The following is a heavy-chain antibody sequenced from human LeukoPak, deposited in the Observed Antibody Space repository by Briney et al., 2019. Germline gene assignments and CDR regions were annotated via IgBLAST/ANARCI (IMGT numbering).Heavy chain of an antibody. V-gene: IGHV1-46*01. Sequence: SXXVSCKASGYTFTSYYMHWVRQAPGQGLEWMGIINPRGGSTSYAQKFQGRVTMTRDTSTSTVYMELSSLRSEGTAVYYCAEAQWLVKEYNWFDPWGQGTLVTVSS. J-gene: IGHJ5*02. CDR2: INPRGGST. D-gene: IGHD6-19*01. CDR1: GYTFTSYY. CDR3: AEAQWLVKEYNWFDP.